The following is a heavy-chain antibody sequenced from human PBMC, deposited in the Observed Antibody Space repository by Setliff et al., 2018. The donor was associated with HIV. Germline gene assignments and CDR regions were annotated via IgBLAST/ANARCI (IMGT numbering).Heavy chain of an antibody. V-gene: IGHV4-31*03. J-gene: IGHJ6*03. D-gene: IGHD1-26*01. Sequence: KASETLSLTCTVSGGTIASGGHYWSWIRQHPGKGLEWIGYIFYTGTSYFNPSLKSRITISVDTSKNHFSLKLGFVTAADTAVYYCARESGSAYYYYYMDVWGKGTTVTVSS. CDR1: GGTIASGGHY. CDR3: ARESGSAYYYYYMDV. CDR2: IFYTGTS.